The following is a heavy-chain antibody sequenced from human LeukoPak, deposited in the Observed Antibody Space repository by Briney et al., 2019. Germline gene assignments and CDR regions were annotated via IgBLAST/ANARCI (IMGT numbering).Heavy chain of an antibody. J-gene: IGHJ4*02. CDR3: ARGVLDIVVVVAAPDFDY. D-gene: IGHD2-15*01. CDR2: ISSSSSTI. V-gene: IGHV3-48*01. Sequence: GGSLRLSCAASGFTFSSYAMSWVRQAPGKGLEWVSYISSSSSTIYYADSVKGRFTISRDNAKNSLYLQMNSLRAEDTAVYYCARGVLDIVVVVAAPDFDYWGQGTLVTVSS. CDR1: GFTFSSYA.